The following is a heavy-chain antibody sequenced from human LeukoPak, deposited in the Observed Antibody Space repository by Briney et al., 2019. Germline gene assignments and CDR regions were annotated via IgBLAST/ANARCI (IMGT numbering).Heavy chain of an antibody. CDR1: GYTFTSYA. J-gene: IGHJ5*02. Sequence: ASVKVSCKASGYTFTSYAMNWVRQAPGQGLEWMGWINTNTGNPTYAQGFTGRFVFSLDTSVSTAYLQISSLKAEDTAVYYCARGGNCRGGSCYSDRGWFDPWGQGTLVTVSS. CDR3: ARGGNCRGGSCYSDRGWFDP. D-gene: IGHD2-15*01. V-gene: IGHV7-4-1*02. CDR2: INTNTGNP.